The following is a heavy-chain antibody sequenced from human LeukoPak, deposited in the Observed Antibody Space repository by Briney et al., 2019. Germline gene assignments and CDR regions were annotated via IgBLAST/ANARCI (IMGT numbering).Heavy chain of an antibody. Sequence: SETQSLTCTVSGGSISSYYWSWIRQPPGKGLEWIGYIYYSGSTNYNPSLKSRVTISVDTSKNQFSLKLSYVTAADTAVYYCAGSPPYYYDSSGYYYVPFFDYWGQGTLVTVSS. CDR1: GGSISSYY. J-gene: IGHJ4*02. D-gene: IGHD3-22*01. CDR3: AGSPPYYYDSSGYYYVPFFDY. CDR2: IYYSGST. V-gene: IGHV4-59*01.